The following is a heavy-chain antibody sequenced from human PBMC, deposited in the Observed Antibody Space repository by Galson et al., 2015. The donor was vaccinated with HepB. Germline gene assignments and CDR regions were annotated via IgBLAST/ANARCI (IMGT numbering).Heavy chain of an antibody. V-gene: IGHV3-7*01. CDR2: IKQDGSEK. CDR1: GFTFSSYW. J-gene: IGHJ5*02. D-gene: IGHD1-26*01. CDR3: ARDGGSYHDNYGFLNWFDP. Sequence: SLRLSCAASGFTFSSYWMSWVRQAPGKGLEWVANIKQDGSEKYYVDSVKGRFTISRDNAKNSLYLQMNSLRAEDTAVYYCARDGGSYHDNYGFLNWFDPWGQGTLVTVSS.